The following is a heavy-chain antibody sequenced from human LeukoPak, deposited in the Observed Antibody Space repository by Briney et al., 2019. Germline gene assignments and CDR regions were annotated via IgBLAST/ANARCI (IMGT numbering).Heavy chain of an antibody. D-gene: IGHD2-2*01. CDR1: GFTFSGYS. J-gene: IGHJ4*02. V-gene: IGHV3-21*01. CDR2: ISSGSYI. CDR3: ASLLGGYCTRTSCYPGDFDY. Sequence: GGSLRLSCAASGFTFSGYSMNWVRQAPGKGLEWVSSISSGSYIYYADSVKGRFTISRDNAKNLLNLQMNSLRAEDTAVYYCASLLGGYCTRTSCYPGDFDYWGQGTLVTVSS.